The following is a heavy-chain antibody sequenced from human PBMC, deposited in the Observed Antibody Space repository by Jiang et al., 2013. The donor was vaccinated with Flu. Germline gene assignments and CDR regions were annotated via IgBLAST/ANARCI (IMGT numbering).Heavy chain of an antibody. D-gene: IGHD2-2*01. Sequence: LKISCQGSGYTFATDWVVWVRQMPGKGLEWMGTIYPGDSDTRYSPPFQGQVTISADKSISTAYLQWSSLKASDSAMYYCATHDDEYLIRGLRYWGQGTLVTVSS. CDR3: ATHDDEYLIRGLRY. V-gene: IGHV5-51*01. CDR2: IYPGDSDT. J-gene: IGHJ4*02. CDR1: GYTFATDW.